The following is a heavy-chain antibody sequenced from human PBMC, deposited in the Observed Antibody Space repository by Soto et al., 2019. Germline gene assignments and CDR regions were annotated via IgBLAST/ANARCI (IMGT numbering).Heavy chain of an antibody. J-gene: IGHJ5*02. CDR1: GFSLSTSGVG. CDR3: AHVVGAPGGDRVRGVRPYWFDP. V-gene: IGHV2-5*02. D-gene: IGHD3-10*01. CDR2: IYLDDDK. Sequence: QITLKESGPTLVKPTQTLTLTCTFSGFSLSTSGVGVGWIRQPPGKALEWLALIYLDDDKRYSPSLESRLPITNDTSKNPVVLTMTTRDPVDTATYYCAHVVGAPGGDRVRGVRPYWFDPWGQGTLVTVSS.